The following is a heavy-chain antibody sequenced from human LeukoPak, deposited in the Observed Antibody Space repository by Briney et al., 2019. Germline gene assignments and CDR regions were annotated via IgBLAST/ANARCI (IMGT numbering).Heavy chain of an antibody. CDR2: IYPGDSDT. CDR3: ARRPYYGSGSYPHGMDV. D-gene: IGHD3-10*01. Sequence: GESLKISCKGSGYIFTGYWIGWVRQMPGKGLEWMGIIYPGDSDTRYSPSFQGQVTISADKSISTAYLQWSSLKASDTAMYYCARRPYYGSGSYPHGMDVWGQGTTVTVSS. V-gene: IGHV5-51*01. CDR1: GYIFTGYW. J-gene: IGHJ6*02.